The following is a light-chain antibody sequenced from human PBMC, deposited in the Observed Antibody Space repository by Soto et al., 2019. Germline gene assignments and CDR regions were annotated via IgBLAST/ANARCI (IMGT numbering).Light chain of an antibody. Sequence: QSVLTQPASVSGSPGQSITISCTGTSSDIGGYHLVSWYQQQSGKAPKLIIYKVSQWPSGVSDRFSASKSGNTASLTISGLQAEDEADYYCCSYAGSNWGYVFGTGTKLTVL. V-gene: IGLV2-23*02. CDR2: KVS. J-gene: IGLJ1*01. CDR1: SSDIGGYHL. CDR3: CSYAGSNWGYV.